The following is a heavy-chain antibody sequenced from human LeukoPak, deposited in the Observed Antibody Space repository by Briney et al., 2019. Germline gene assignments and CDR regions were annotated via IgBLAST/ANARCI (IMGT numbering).Heavy chain of an antibody. V-gene: IGHV4-34*01. Sequence: MTSETLSLTCAVYGGSFSGYYWSWIRQPPGKGLEWIGEINHSGSTHYNPSLKSRVTISVDTSKNQFSLKLSSVTAADTAVYYCARVRRITMVRGPFGPWGQGTLVTVSS. CDR3: ARVRRITMVRGPFGP. D-gene: IGHD3-10*01. CDR2: INHSGST. J-gene: IGHJ5*02. CDR1: GGSFSGYY.